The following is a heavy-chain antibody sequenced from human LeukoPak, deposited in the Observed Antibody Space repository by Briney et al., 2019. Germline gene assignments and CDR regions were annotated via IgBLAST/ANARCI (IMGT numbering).Heavy chain of an antibody. Sequence: GGSLRLSCAASGFTFSSYSMNWFRQAPGKGPEWVSCITSSGSYIYYADSVKGRFIISRDNAKNSLYLQMNSLRAEDTAVYYCARELNEGVDYWGQGTLVTVSS. V-gene: IGHV3-21*01. CDR3: ARELNEGVDY. J-gene: IGHJ4*02. CDR1: GFTFSSYS. CDR2: ITSSGSYI.